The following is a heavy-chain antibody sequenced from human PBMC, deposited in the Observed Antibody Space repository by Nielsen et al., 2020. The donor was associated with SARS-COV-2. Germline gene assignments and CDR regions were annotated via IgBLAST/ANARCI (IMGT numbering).Heavy chain of an antibody. J-gene: IGHJ4*02. D-gene: IGHD3-10*01. CDR1: GFTFSDYA. V-gene: IGHV3-30*04. CDR3: VRSRRLWLGDNGDY. Sequence: LKISCAASGFTFSDYALHWVRQAPGKGLEWVAFISYDRINKEYTDSVKGRFTISSDNSKNTVNLEMNSLRIEDTAIYYCVRSRRLWLGDNGDYWGQGTLVTVSS. CDR2: ISYDRINK.